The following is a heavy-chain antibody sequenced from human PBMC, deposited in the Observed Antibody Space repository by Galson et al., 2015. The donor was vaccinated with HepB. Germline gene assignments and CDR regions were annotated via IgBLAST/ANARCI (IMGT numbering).Heavy chain of an antibody. J-gene: IGHJ6*03. CDR2: ISYDGSNK. Sequence: SLRLSCAASGFTFSSYGMHWVRQAPGKGLEWVAVISYDGSNKYYADSVKGRFTISRDNSKNTLYLQMNSLRAEDTAVYYCAKNHQVCSSTSCYWFYYYYMDVWGKGTTVTVSS. D-gene: IGHD2-2*01. CDR3: AKNHQVCSSTSCYWFYYYYMDV. V-gene: IGHV3-30*18. CDR1: GFTFSSYG.